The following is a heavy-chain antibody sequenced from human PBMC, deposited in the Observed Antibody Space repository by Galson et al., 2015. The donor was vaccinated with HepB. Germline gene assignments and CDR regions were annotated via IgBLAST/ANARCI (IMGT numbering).Heavy chain of an antibody. D-gene: IGHD3-3*01. Sequence: SLRLSCAASGFTFSSYGMHWVRQAPGKGLEWVANIKQDGSEKYYVDSVKGRFTISRDNAKNSLYQQMDSLRAEDTAVYYCARVTSESYDFWSGYYLTTLGGGPYYYYYYYMDVWGKGTTVTVSS. V-gene: IGHV3-7*01. CDR3: ARVTSESYDFWSGYYLTTLGGGPYYYYYYYMDV. CDR2: IKQDGSEK. CDR1: GFTFSSYG. J-gene: IGHJ6*03.